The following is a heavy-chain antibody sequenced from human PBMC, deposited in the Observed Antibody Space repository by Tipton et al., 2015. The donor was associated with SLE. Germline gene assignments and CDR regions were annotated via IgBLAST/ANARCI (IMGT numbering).Heavy chain of an antibody. D-gene: IGHD4-17*01. CDR2: INHSGST. CDR3: ARGLRGDYLNWFDP. V-gene: IGHV4-34*01. CDR1: GGSFSGYY. Sequence: TLSLTCAVYGGSFSGYYWSWIRQPPGKGLEWIGEINHSGSTNYNPSLKSRVTISVDTSKNQFSLKLSSVTAADTAVYYCARGLRGDYLNWFDPWGQGTLVTVSS. J-gene: IGHJ5*02.